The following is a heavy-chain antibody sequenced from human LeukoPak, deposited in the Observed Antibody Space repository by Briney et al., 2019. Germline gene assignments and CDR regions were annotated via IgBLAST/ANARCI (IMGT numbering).Heavy chain of an antibody. CDR1: GFTFSSYS. D-gene: IGHD3-10*02. Sequence: GGSLRLSCAASGFTFSSYSMNWVRQAPGKGLEWVGLIKSKADAETIHYAAPVKGRFTISRDDSKTTLYLQMNSLKTDDTAVYYCLADVPSETYPFDYWGQGTQVTVSS. J-gene: IGHJ4*02. CDR2: IKSKADAETI. CDR3: LADVPSETYPFDY. V-gene: IGHV3-15*01.